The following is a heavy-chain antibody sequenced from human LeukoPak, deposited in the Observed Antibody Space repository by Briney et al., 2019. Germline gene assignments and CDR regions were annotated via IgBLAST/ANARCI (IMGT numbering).Heavy chain of an antibody. D-gene: IGHD3-3*01. Sequence: PGGSLRLSCAASGFTFTTYWMHWVRQVPGKGLVWVARIKGDGSSTRHADSMKGRFTISRDNAKNTLYLQMNSLRDEDTAVYYCARDRVDPYFFDYWGQGTLVTVSS. CDR2: IKGDGSST. CDR1: GFTFTTYW. J-gene: IGHJ4*02. V-gene: IGHV3-74*01. CDR3: ARDRVDPYFFDY.